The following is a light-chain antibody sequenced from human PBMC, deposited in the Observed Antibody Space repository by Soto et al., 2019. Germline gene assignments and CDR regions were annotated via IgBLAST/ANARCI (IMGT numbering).Light chain of an antibody. CDR2: IAS. CDR3: QHYNNHSPGT. V-gene: IGKV1-5*03. Sequence: QMTQSPSSLSASVGDRVTITCRASQSSSTWLAWYQQKPGKAPKLLIYIASSLESGVPSRFSGSGSGTECTLARRSLQAADFETSYCQHYNNHSPGTFGQGTKVDIK. CDR1: QSSSTW. J-gene: IGKJ1*01.